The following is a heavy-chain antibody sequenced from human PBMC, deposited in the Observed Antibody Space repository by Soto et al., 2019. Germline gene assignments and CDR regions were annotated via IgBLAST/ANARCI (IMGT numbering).Heavy chain of an antibody. D-gene: IGHD7-27*01. CDR3: ARGYANWGSTTYYYMDV. J-gene: IGHJ6*03. CDR1: GYTFTSYD. CDR2: MNPNSGNT. V-gene: IGHV1-8*01. Sequence: ASVKVSCTASGYTFTSYDINWVRQATGQGFEWMGWMNPNSGNTGYAQKFQGRVTMTRNTSISTAYMELSSLRSEDTAVYYCARGYANWGSTTYYYMDVWGKGTTVTVSS.